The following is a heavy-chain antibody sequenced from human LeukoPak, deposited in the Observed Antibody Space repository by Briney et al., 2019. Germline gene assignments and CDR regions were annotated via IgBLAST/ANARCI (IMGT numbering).Heavy chain of an antibody. D-gene: IGHD4-11*01. CDR3: VKGGEAVMYYFDF. J-gene: IGHJ4*02. V-gene: IGHV3-64D*06. CDR2: ISGNGGST. Sequence: GGSLRLSCSASGFTFSSYAMHWVRQTPGKGLEYISDISGNGGSTYYADSVKGRFTISIYNSKSTLSLQMSSLKPEDTAVYHFVKGGEAVMYYFDFCGQGTLVTVAS. CDR1: GFTFSSYA.